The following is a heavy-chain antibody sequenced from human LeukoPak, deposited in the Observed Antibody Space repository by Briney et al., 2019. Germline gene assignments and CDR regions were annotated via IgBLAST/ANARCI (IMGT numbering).Heavy chain of an antibody. CDR2: IYYSGST. Sequence: SETLSLTCTVSGGSISSSSYYWGWIRQPPGKGLEWIGSIYYSGSTYYNSSLKSRVTLSVDTSKNQFPLKLSSVTAADTAVYCCARSPYGGNGKDAFDIWGQGTMVTVSS. D-gene: IGHD4-23*01. V-gene: IGHV4-39*06. CDR1: GGSISSSSYY. J-gene: IGHJ3*02. CDR3: ARSPYGGNGKDAFDI.